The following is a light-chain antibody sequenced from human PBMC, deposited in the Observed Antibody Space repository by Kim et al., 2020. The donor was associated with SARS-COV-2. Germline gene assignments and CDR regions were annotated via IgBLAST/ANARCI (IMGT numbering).Light chain of an antibody. CDR3: QVWDSSSDRV. CDR2: YDT. Sequence: SYELTQPPSVSVAPGKTARITCGGNNIGSKSVHWYQQKPGQAPVLVIYYDTDRPSGIPERFSGSNSGNTATLTISRVEVGDEADYYCQVWDSSSDRVFGG. V-gene: IGLV3-21*04. J-gene: IGLJ3*02. CDR1: NIGSKS.